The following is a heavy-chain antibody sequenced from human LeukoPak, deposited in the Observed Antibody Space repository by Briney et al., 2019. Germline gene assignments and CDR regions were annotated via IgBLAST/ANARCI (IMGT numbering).Heavy chain of an antibody. CDR2: IRSKAYGGTT. Sequence: GGSLRLSCTASGFTFGDYAMSWVRQATGKGLEWVGFIRSKAYGGTTEYAASVKGRFTISRDDSKSIAYLQMNSLKTEDTAVYYCTRAFLVSWELQGDWFDPWGQGTLVTVSS. D-gene: IGHD1-26*01. V-gene: IGHV3-49*04. J-gene: IGHJ5*02. CDR3: TRAFLVSWELQGDWFDP. CDR1: GFTFGDYA.